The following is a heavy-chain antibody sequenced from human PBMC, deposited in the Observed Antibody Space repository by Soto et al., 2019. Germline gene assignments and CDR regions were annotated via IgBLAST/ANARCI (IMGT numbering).Heavy chain of an antibody. CDR3: AAGEASSRNLAPYYLDF. D-gene: IGHD6-13*01. CDR1: GGSMRNYF. J-gene: IGHJ4*02. V-gene: IGHV4-59*01. CDR2: IHYSGTT. Sequence: SETLSLTCTVSGGSMRNYFWTWIWQPPGKGLEWIGYIHYSGTTSFFPSYNPSLRSRVTISEDTSKNQFSLKLLSVTTADTAVYFCAAGEASSRNLAPYYLDFWGQGTLVTVSS.